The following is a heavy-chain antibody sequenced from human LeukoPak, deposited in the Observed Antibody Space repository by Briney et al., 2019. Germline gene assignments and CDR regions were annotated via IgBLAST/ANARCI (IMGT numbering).Heavy chain of an antibody. Sequence: PSETLSLTCAVYGGSFSGYYGSWIRQPPGKGLEWIGEINHSGITNYNPSLMSRVTISVDTPKNQLRLKPSDLTDGHPAGYYLPRREYRYYSALGEGDWFDPGGQGTLVTVSA. J-gene: IGHJ5*02. CDR3: PRREYRYYSALGEGDWFDP. D-gene: IGHD3-10*01. CDR1: GGSFSGYY. CDR2: INHSGIT. V-gene: IGHV4-34*01.